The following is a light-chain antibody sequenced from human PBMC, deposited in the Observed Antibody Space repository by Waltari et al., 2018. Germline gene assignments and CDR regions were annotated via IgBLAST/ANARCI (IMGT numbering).Light chain of an antibody. V-gene: IGKV4-1*01. CDR1: QTVLYSSNNKNF. CDR2: WAS. J-gene: IGKJ2*01. Sequence: DIVMTQSPDSLAVSLGERATIYCKSSQTVLYSSNNKNFLAWYQQKAGQPPKLLINWASTREFAVPDRFSGSGSGTDFTLTISSLQAEDVAVYYCQQYYRTPPTFGQGTKLEIK. CDR3: QQYYRTPPT.